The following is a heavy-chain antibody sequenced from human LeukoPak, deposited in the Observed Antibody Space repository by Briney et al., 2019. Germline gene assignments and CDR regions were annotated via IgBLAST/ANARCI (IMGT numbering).Heavy chain of an antibody. J-gene: IGHJ6*02. CDR3: AKDTYGSGTVYYYGMDA. D-gene: IGHD3-10*01. V-gene: IGHV3-30*18. CDR1: GFTFSSYG. CDR2: ISYDGSNK. Sequence: GRSLRLSCAASGFTFSSYGMHWVRQAPGKGLEWVAVISYDGSNKYYADSVKGRFTISRDNSKNTLYLQMNSLRAEDTAVYYCAKDTYGSGTVYYYGMDAWGQGTLVTVSS.